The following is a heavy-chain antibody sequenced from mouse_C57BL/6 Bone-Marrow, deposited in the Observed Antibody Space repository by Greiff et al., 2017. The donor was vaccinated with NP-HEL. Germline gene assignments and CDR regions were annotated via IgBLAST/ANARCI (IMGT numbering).Heavy chain of an antibody. V-gene: IGHV1-74*01. J-gene: IGHJ3*01. CDR2: FHPSDSDT. D-gene: IGHD1-1*01. CDR3: AIGITTVD. CDR1: GYTFTSYW. Sequence: VQLQQPGAELVKPGASVKVSCKASGYTFTSYWMHWVKQRPGQGLEWIGRFHPSDSDTNYNQKFKGKATLTVDKSSSTAYMQLSSLTSEDSAVYYCAIGITTVDWGQGTLVTVSA.